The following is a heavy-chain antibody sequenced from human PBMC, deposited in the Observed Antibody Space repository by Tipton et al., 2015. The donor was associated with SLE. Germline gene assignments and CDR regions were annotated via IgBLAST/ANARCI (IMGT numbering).Heavy chain of an antibody. J-gene: IGHJ4*02. CDR3: ARGLMVRGVKVDY. CDR1: GYSISSGYY. D-gene: IGHD3-10*01. V-gene: IGHV4-38-2*01. Sequence: TLSLTCAVSGYSISSGYYWGWIRQPPGKGLEWIGSIYHSGSTYYNPSLKSRVTISVDTSKNQFSLKLSSVTAADTAVYYCARGLMVRGVKVDYWGQGTLVTVSS. CDR2: IYHSGST.